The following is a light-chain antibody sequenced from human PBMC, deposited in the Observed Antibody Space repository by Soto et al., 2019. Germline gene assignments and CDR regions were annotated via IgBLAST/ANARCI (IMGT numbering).Light chain of an antibody. CDR3: QSYDSSRSPLYV. CDR2: ANN. J-gene: IGLJ1*01. CDR1: SSNIGAGYD. V-gene: IGLV1-40*01. Sequence: QSVLTQPPSVSGSPGQRVSISCTGSSSNIGAGYDVHWYQHLPGTAPKLLIYANNNRPSGVPDRFSGAKSGTSASLAITGLQAEDEDDYYGQSYDSSRSPLYVFGTGTKLTVL.